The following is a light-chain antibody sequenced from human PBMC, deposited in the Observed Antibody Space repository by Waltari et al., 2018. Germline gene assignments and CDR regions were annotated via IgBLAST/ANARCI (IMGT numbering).Light chain of an antibody. CDR3: QQYSSSSRT. V-gene: IGKV1-5*03. Sequence: DIQLTQAPSTLSASCGVRLTLTCRASQSINSSLAWYQQKPGKAPNLLIYKASTLESGVPSRFSGSGSGTEFTLTISSLQPDDFATYYCQQYSSSSRTFGQGTKVEIK. J-gene: IGKJ1*01. CDR1: QSINSS. CDR2: KAS.